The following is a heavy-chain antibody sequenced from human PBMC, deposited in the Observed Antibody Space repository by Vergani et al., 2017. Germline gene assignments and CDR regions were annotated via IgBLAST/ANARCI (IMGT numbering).Heavy chain of an antibody. CDR2: IYYSGST. Sequence: QVQLQESGPGLVKPSETLSLTCTVSGGSISSYYWSWIRQPPGKGLEWIGYIYYSGSTNYNPSLKSRVTISVDTSKNQFSLKLSSVTAADTAVYYCARGSYGGNYYYYYYMDVWGKGTTVTVSS. V-gene: IGHV4-59*01. D-gene: IGHD4-23*01. J-gene: IGHJ6*03. CDR3: ARGSYGGNYYYYYYMDV. CDR1: GGSISSYY.